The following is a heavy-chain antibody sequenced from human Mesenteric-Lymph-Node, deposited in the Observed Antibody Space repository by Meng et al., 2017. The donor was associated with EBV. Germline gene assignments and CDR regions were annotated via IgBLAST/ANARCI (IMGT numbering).Heavy chain of an antibody. J-gene: IGHJ4*02. CDR3: ARQVPHDS. CDR2: IHHSGST. V-gene: IGHV4-4*02. Sequence: VQLQGSGPGLVKPSGTLSLTCAVYAGSISSGNWWSWVRQPPGKGLEWIGEIHHSGSTNYNPSLQSRVTILLDKSKNQFSLNLTSVTAADTAVYYCARQVPHDSWGQGTLVTVSS. D-gene: IGHD4/OR15-4a*01. CDR1: AGSISSGNW.